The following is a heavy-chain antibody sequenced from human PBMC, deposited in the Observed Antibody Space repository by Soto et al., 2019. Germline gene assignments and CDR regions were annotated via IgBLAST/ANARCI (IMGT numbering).Heavy chain of an antibody. CDR3: AKTARADYGHYDVDY. V-gene: IGHV4-31*03. J-gene: IGHJ4*02. D-gene: IGHD4-17*01. CDR1: GGSISSGGSY. Sequence: QVQLQESGPGLVKPSQTLSLTCTVSGGSISSGGSYWSWIRQHPGKGLEWIGYIYYSGSTYYNPSLRSRVTVSVATCKNQSSLKLSSVSAADTALYYCAKTARADYGHYDVDYWGQGTLVTVSS. CDR2: IYYSGST.